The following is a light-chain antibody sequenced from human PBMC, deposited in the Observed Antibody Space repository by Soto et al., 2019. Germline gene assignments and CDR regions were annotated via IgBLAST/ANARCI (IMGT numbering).Light chain of an antibody. CDR3: QSCDSSLSGSGV. J-gene: IGLJ1*01. CDR1: SSDVGGYNY. V-gene: IGLV2-8*01. Sequence: QSVLTQPPSASGSPGQSVTISCTGTSSDVGGYNYVSWYQQHPGKAPKLMIYEVSKRPSGVPDRFSGSKSGNTASLTVSGLQAEDEADYYCQSCDSSLSGSGVFGTGTKVTVL. CDR2: EVS.